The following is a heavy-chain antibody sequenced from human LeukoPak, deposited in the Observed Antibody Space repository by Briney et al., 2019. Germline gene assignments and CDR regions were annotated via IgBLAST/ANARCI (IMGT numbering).Heavy chain of an antibody. CDR1: GFTFSSNA. D-gene: IGHD2-2*02. Sequence: GRSLRLSCAASGFTFSSNAMHWVRQAPGKGLEWVAVISYDGSNKYYADSVKGRFTISRDNSKNTLYLQMNSLRAEDTAVYYCARDTYCSSTSCYNSGVLDYWGQGTLVTVSS. J-gene: IGHJ4*02. V-gene: IGHV3-30*01. CDR2: ISYDGSNK. CDR3: ARDTYCSSTSCYNSGVLDY.